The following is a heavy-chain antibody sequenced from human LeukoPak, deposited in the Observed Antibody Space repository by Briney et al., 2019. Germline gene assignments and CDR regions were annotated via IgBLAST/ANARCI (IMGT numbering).Heavy chain of an antibody. V-gene: IGHV3-48*01. Sequence: GGSLRLSCAASGFAFTTYSINWVRQAPGKGLEWVSYINSDSSFVSYADSVKGRFTVSRDNAKNSLYLQMNSLRAEDTAVYYCARDKNWAFDYWGQGTLVTASS. CDR1: GFAFTTYS. J-gene: IGHJ4*02. CDR3: ARDKNWAFDY. D-gene: IGHD7-27*01. CDR2: INSDSSFV.